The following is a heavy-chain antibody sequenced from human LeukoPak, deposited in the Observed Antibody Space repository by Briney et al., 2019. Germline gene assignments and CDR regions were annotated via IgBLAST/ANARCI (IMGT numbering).Heavy chain of an antibody. CDR2: IYYSGST. Sequence: PSETLSLTCTVPGGSISSSSYYWGWIRQPPGKGLEWIGSIYYSGSTYYNPSLKSRVTISVDTSKNQFSLKLSSVTAADTAVYYCARLPGGAPDYWGQGTLVTVSS. CDR1: GGSISSSSYY. J-gene: IGHJ4*02. D-gene: IGHD4-23*01. CDR3: ARLPGGAPDY. V-gene: IGHV4-39*01.